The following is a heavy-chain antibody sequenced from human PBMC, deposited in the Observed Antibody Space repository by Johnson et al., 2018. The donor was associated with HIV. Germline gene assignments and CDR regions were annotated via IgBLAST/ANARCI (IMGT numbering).Heavy chain of an antibody. CDR3: ARGAITLTKKGAFDI. CDR2: INQGGSGA. D-gene: IGHD5-12*01. CDR1: GFTFSNYW. V-gene: IGHV3-7*01. Sequence: VQLVESGGVLVQSGGSLRLSCAASGFTFSNYWMTWFRQAPGKGLEWVANINQGGSGAYYVNSVKGRFTISRDTAQSSLYLQMGSLTADDTAVYHCARGAITLTKKGAFDIWGQGTMVTVSS. J-gene: IGHJ3*02.